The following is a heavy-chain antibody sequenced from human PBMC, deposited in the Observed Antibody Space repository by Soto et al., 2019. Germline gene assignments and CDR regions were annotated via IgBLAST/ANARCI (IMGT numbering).Heavy chain of an antibody. J-gene: IGHJ3*01. CDR2: IYYSGST. V-gene: IGHV4-59*01. CDR1: GSSFGSSY. D-gene: IGHD3-10*01. Sequence: PSPTYNALGSSFGSSYWGWIRQPPGKGLEWIGYIYYSGSTNYNPSLKSRVTISVDTSKNQFSLKLSSVTAADTAVYYCARVWGGAFDFWGQGTLVTVS. CDR3: ARVWGGAFDF.